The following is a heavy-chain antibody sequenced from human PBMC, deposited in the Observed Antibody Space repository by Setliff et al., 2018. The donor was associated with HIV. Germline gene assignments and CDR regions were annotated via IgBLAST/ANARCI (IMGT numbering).Heavy chain of an antibody. J-gene: IGHJ6*03. CDR1: GYTFTNYW. CDR2: IYPGDSDT. Sequence: RGESLKISCRGSGYTFTNYWIGWVRQMPGRGLEWMGIIYPGDSDTRYSPSFEGQVTMSADKSINTAYLQWNSLKASDTAMYYCARQPGRAAMGREDYYYYYMDVWGKGTTVTVSS. CDR3: ARQPGRAAMGREDYYYYYMDV. D-gene: IGHD2-2*01. V-gene: IGHV5-51*01.